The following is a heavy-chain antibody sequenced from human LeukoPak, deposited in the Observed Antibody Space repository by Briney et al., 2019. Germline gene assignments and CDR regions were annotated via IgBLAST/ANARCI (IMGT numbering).Heavy chain of an antibody. CDR3: AKGENPGQWLARLSWFDY. J-gene: IGHJ4*02. CDR2: SHYDGSNK. V-gene: IGHV3-30*02. Sequence: GGSLSLSCAPSALTLSIYGTHCVRQAPGNGMGWEAFSHYDGSNKYYAGSVKGRFTISRGNPRSTLSLHMNSLRAEDRAVYYCAKGENPGQWLARLSWFDYWGQGTLVTVSS. D-gene: IGHD6-19*01. CDR1: ALTLSIYG.